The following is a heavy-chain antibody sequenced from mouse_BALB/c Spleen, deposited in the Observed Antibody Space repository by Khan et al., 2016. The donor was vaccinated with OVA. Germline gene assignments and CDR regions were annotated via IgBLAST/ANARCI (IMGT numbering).Heavy chain of an antibody. J-gene: IGHJ4*01. D-gene: IGHD6-2*01. CDR2: IDPSNTET. CDR3: ARSLRRSTVRARDY. CDR1: GYTFTSKW. V-gene: IGHV1S127*01. Sequence: QVQLQQSGPEVVRPGASVKMSCKASGYTFTSKWMHWVKQRPGQGLEWIGMIDPSNTETRLNQKFKDKATLNVERSSNTAYMQFSSLTSEDSAVYYCARSLRRSTVRARDYWGQGTSVTVSS.